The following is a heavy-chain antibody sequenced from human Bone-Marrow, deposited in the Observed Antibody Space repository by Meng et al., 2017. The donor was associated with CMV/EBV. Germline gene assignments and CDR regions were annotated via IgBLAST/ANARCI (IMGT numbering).Heavy chain of an antibody. CDR2: IIPIFGTA. V-gene: IGHV1-69*05. Sequence: SVKVSCKASGYTFTSYDISWVRQAPGQGLEWMGGIIPIFGTANYAQKFQGRVTITTDESTSTAYMELSSLRSEDTAVYYCARVSPAARRVRGGSPYYFDFWGQGTLVTVSS. CDR1: GYTFTSYD. J-gene: IGHJ4*02. D-gene: IGHD2-2*01. CDR3: ARVSPAARRVRGGSPYYFDF.